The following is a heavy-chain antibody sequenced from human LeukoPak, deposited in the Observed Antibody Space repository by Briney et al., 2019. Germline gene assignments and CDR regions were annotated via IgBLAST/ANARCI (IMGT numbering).Heavy chain of an antibody. J-gene: IGHJ3*02. V-gene: IGHV4-59*01. Sequence: TSETLSLTCTVSGGSISSYYWSWIRQPPGRGLEWNGYIYYIGSTDSNPSLKSRVTISVETSKNQFSLKLSSVTAADTAVYYCARGPLYCSGGSCYSTHDAFDIWGQGTMVTVSS. CDR2: IYYIGST. CDR3: ARGPLYCSGGSCYSTHDAFDI. D-gene: IGHD2-15*01. CDR1: GGSISSYY.